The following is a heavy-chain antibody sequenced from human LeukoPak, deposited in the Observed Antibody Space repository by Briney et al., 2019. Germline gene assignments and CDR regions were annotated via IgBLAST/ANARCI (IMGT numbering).Heavy chain of an antibody. D-gene: IGHD3-9*01. V-gene: IGHV3-30*04. CDR2: ISYDGSNK. Sequence: PGGSLRLSCAASGFTFRNYAIHWVRQAPGKGLEWVVVISYDGSNKYYADSVKGRFTISRDNSKNTLYLQVNSLRTEDTAVYFCARSLRYFDGSAPGDVWGKGTTVTVSS. CDR3: ARSLRYFDGSAPGDV. CDR1: GFTFRNYA. J-gene: IGHJ6*04.